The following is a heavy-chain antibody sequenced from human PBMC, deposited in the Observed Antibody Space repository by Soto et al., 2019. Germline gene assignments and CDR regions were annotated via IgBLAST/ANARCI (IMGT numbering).Heavy chain of an antibody. J-gene: IGHJ2*01. Sequence: PGGSLRLSCAASGFTFNNYGMHWVRQAPGKGLGWVAVIWYDGSHGSYADSVKGRFTISRDNSKNTLYLQMNSLRAEDTAVYYCARDRYSYDSRAYQGVDWYFDLWGRGTLVTVSS. V-gene: IGHV3-33*01. D-gene: IGHD3-22*01. CDR3: ARDRYSYDSRAYQGVDWYFDL. CDR2: IWYDGSHG. CDR1: GFTFNNYG.